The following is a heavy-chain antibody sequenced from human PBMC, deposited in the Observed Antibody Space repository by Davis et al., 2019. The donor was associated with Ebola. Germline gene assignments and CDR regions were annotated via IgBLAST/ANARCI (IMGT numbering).Heavy chain of an antibody. J-gene: IGHJ4*02. CDR2: ISGDGYTT. V-gene: IGHV3-74*01. CDR1: GFTFSSYS. CDR3: ARGEWLSLG. D-gene: IGHD3-3*01. Sequence: PGGSLRLSCAASGFTFSSYSMNWVRQAPGKGLIWLARISGDGYTTRYADSVKGRFTISRDNAKNTLYLQTNSLRVEDTAVYYCARGEWLSLGWGQGTLVTVSS.